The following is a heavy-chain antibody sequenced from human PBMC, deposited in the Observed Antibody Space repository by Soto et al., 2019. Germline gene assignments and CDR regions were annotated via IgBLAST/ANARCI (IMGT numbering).Heavy chain of an antibody. J-gene: IGHJ4*02. CDR2: IYYSGST. Sequence: SETLSLTCTVSGGSISGGGYYWSWIRQHPGNGLEWIGYIYYSGSTYYNPSLTSRVTISVDTAKNQFSLKLSSVTAADKAVYYCARDYDYYDSSCRFNYWGQGTLVTVSA. CDR3: ARDYDYYDSSCRFNY. V-gene: IGHV4-31*03. CDR1: GGSISGGGYY. D-gene: IGHD3-22*01.